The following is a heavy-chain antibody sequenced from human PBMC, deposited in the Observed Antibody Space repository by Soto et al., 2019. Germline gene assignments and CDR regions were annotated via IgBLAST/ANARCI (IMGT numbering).Heavy chain of an antibody. V-gene: IGHV4-39*01. CDR2: IYYSGST. CDR1: GGSISSSSYY. J-gene: IGHJ3*02. Sequence: SETLSLTCTVSGGSISSSSYYWGWIRQPPGKGLEWIGSIYYSGSTYCNPSLKSRVTISVDTSKNQFSLKLSSVTAADTAVYYCARQSSSGWYMDAFDIWGQGTTVNVS. D-gene: IGHD6-19*01. CDR3: ARQSSSGWYMDAFDI.